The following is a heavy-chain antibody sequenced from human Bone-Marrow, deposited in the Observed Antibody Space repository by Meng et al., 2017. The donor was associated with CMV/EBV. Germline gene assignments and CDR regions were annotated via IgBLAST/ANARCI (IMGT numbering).Heavy chain of an antibody. CDR3: ARVRRYCSSTSCYRTMDV. CDR1: GYAFTVYH. J-gene: IGHJ6*02. D-gene: IGHD2-2*01. CDR2: INPDRGGT. V-gene: IGHV1-2*02. Sequence: ASVKVSCKASGYAFTVYHMHWVRQAPGQGLEWMGWINPDRGGTKYAQKFQGRVTMTRDTPISTAYMELSSLRSDDTAVYYCARVRRYCSSTSCYRTMDVWGQGTTVTVSS.